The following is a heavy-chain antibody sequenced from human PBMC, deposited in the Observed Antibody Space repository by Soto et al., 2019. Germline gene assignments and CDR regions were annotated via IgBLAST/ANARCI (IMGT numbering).Heavy chain of an antibody. CDR1: GFTFSNSW. V-gene: IGHV3-7*03. CDR2: MNQDGSEK. J-gene: IGHJ4*02. CDR3: ARDNRGTFDY. Sequence: GGSLRLSCAAYGFTFSNSWMTWVRQAPGKGLEWVANMNQDGSEKYYEDSVKGRFTISRDNAKNSLSLQMNSLRAEDTAVYFCARDNRGTFDYWGQGALVTVSS. D-gene: IGHD7-27*01.